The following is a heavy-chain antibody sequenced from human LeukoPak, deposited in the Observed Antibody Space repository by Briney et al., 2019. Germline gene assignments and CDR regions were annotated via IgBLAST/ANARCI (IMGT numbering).Heavy chain of an antibody. Sequence: PGESLRLSCAASGFTFSSHWMHWVRQAPAKGLVWVSRLNTDGSSTVYADSVKGRFTISRDNAKNTLYLQMNNLRAEDTAVYYCARGYYDSNDSNRSNWFEPWGQGTLVTVSS. J-gene: IGHJ5*02. V-gene: IGHV3-74*01. CDR2: LNTDGSST. D-gene: IGHD3-22*01. CDR1: GFTFSSHW. CDR3: ARGYYDSNDSNRSNWFEP.